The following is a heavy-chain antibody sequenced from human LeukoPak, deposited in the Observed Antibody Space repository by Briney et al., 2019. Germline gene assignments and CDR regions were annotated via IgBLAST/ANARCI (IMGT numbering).Heavy chain of an antibody. V-gene: IGHV4-34*01. D-gene: IGHD4-11*01. CDR2: ISHSGST. Sequence: GSLRLSCAASGFTFSTYDMSWVRQPPGKGLEWIGEISHSGSTNYNPSLKSRVTISVDTSRNQFSLKLTSVTAADTAMYYCVRGRVTFDYWGQGTLLTVSS. CDR1: GFTFSTYD. CDR3: VRGRVTFDY. J-gene: IGHJ4*02.